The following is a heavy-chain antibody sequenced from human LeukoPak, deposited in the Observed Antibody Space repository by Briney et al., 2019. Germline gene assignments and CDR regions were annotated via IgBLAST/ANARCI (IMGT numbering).Heavy chain of an antibody. CDR3: ARRFATVTSWFDP. Sequence: KPSETLSLTCTVSGGSISSYYWSWIRQPPGKGLEWIGYIYYSGSTNYNPSLKSRVTISVDTSKNQFSLRLSSVTAADTAVYYCARRFATVTSWFDPWGQGTLVTVSS. CDR1: GGSISSYY. V-gene: IGHV4-59*08. CDR2: IYYSGST. D-gene: IGHD4-11*01. J-gene: IGHJ5*02.